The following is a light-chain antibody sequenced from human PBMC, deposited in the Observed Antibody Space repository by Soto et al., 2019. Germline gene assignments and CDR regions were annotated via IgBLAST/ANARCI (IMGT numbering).Light chain of an antibody. J-gene: IGLJ1*01. CDR2: DVS. CDR1: SSDVGAYNY. Sequence: QSALTQPASVSGSLGQSITISCAGTSSDVGAYNYVSWYQQHPGKAPKVMIYDVSNRPSGVSNRFSGSKSGYTASLTISGLQAEDEADYYCSSYTRSSTLYVFGTGTKVTVL. V-gene: IGLV2-14*01. CDR3: SSYTRSSTLYV.